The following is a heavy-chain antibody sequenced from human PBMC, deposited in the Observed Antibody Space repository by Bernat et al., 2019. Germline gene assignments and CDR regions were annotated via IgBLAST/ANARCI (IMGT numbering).Heavy chain of an antibody. CDR3: ARGRNDFWSGSGWFDP. CDR1: GYTFTSYA. CDR2: INAGNGNT. Sequence: QVQLVQSGAEVKKPGASVKVSCKASGYTFTSYAMHWVRQAPGQRLEWMGWINAGNGNTKYSQKFQGRVTITRDTSASTAYMELSSLRSEDTAVYYCARGRNDFWSGSGWFDPWGQGTLVTVSS. J-gene: IGHJ5*02. D-gene: IGHD3-3*01. V-gene: IGHV1-3*01.